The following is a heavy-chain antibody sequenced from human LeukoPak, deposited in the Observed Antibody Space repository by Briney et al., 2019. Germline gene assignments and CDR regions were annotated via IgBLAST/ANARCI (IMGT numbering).Heavy chain of an antibody. CDR1: GYTXTGYY. CDR3: ASGVATIDFDY. CDR2: INPTSGGT. J-gene: IGHJ4*02. V-gene: IGHV1-2*02. Sequence: ASVKVSCKASGYTXTGYYLHWVRQPPGQGLEWMAWINPTSGGTNYAQRFQGRVTMTRDTSISTAYMELIRLRSGDTAVYYCASGVATIDFDYGGQGTLVTASS. D-gene: IGHD5-12*01.